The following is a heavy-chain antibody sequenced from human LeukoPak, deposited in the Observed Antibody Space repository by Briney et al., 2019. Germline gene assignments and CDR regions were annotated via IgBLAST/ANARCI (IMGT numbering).Heavy chain of an antibody. CDR3: ARVSNYYGSGNYQKQFDY. CDR1: GFTFSSYS. Sequence: GGSLRLSCAASGFTFSSYSMNWVRQAPGKGLEWVSSISTSSSYINYADSVKGRFTISRDNAKNSLYLQMNSLRAEDTAVYYCARVSNYYGSGNYQKQFDYWGQGTLVTVSS. CDR2: ISTSSSYI. D-gene: IGHD3-10*01. V-gene: IGHV3-21*01. J-gene: IGHJ4*02.